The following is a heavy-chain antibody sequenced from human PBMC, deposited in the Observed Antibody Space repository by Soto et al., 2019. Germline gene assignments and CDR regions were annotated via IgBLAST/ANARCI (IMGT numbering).Heavy chain of an antibody. Sequence: EVQLVESGGGLVQPGGSLRLSCAVSGFTFSDYWMSWVRQAPGKGLEWVAKIKQDGNEKYYVDSVKGRCTISRDNETNSRYMQMTSLRAEDTAVYYCARGFGSSGWYSRWDAFDIWGQGPMVTVSS. D-gene: IGHD6-19*01. CDR2: IKQDGNEK. CDR3: ARGFGSSGWYSRWDAFDI. J-gene: IGHJ3*02. V-gene: IGHV3-7*01. CDR1: GFTFSDYW.